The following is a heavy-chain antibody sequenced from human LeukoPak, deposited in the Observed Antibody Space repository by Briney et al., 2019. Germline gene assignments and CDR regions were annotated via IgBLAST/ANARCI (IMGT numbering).Heavy chain of an antibody. V-gene: IGHV1-8*01. CDR1: GYTFTSYD. CDR3: ARGGYSYGYMDY. Sequence: ASVKVSCKASGYTFTSYDINWVRQATGQGLEWMGWMNPNSGNTGYAQKFQGRVTMTRNTSISTAYMELSSLRSEDTAVYYCARGGYSYGYMDYWGQGTLATVSS. D-gene: IGHD5-18*01. CDR2: MNPNSGNT. J-gene: IGHJ4*02.